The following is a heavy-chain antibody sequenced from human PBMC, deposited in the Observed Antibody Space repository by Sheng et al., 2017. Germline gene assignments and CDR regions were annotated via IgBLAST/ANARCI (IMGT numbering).Heavy chain of an antibody. V-gene: IGHV3-73*02. D-gene: IGHD6-19*01. CDR1: GFTFSGSA. CDR2: IRSKANSYAT. Sequence: EVQLVESGGGLVQPGGSLKLSCAASGFTFSGSAMHWVRQASGKGLEWVGRIRSKANSYATAYAASVKGRFTISRDDSKNTAYLQMNSLKTEDTAVYYCTGREYRWLVPPDHYYYYYMDVWGKGTTVTVSS. J-gene: IGHJ6*03. CDR3: TGREYRWLVPPDHYYYYYMDV.